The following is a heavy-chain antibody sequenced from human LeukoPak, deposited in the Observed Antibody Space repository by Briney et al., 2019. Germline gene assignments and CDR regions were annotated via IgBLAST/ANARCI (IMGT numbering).Heavy chain of an antibody. CDR2: IIPVLEEA. D-gene: IGHD1-1*01. J-gene: IGHJ5*02. Sequence: GASVKVSCKASGVTFSNSGITWVRQAPGQGLEWMGRIIPVLEEAQYAQNFQGKVTITADKSTSTAYMELHSLTSEDTAVYYCARDQLELGTHWVDPWGQGTLVTVSS. CDR3: ARDQLELGTHWVDP. CDR1: GVTFSNSG. V-gene: IGHV1-69*04.